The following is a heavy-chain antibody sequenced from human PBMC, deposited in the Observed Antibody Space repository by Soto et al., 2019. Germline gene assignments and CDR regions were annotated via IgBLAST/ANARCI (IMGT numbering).Heavy chain of an antibody. CDR3: GRVMTTVDAFDI. J-gene: IGHJ3*02. D-gene: IGHD4-17*01. CDR2: IYYSGST. CDR1: GGSISSDY. V-gene: IGHV4-59*01. Sequence: SETLSLPCTVSGGSISSDYWSWIRQPPGKGLEWIGYIYYSGSTNYNPSLKSRVTISVDTSKNQFSLKLSSVTAADTAVYYCGRVMTTVDAFDIWGQGTMVTVSS.